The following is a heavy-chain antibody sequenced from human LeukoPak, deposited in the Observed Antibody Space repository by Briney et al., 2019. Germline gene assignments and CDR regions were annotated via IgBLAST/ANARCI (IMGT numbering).Heavy chain of an antibody. V-gene: IGHV1-18*01. CDR1: GYTFTSYG. D-gene: IGHD3-22*01. Sequence: ASVKVSCKASGYTFTSYGISWVRQAPGQGLEWMGWISAYNGNTNYAQKLQGRVTMTTDTSTSTAYMELRSLRSDDTAVHYCARDLRYYDSSGYYYVGDGGIDYWGQGTLVTVSS. CDR2: ISAYNGNT. CDR3: ARDLRYYDSSGYYYVGDGGIDY. J-gene: IGHJ4*02.